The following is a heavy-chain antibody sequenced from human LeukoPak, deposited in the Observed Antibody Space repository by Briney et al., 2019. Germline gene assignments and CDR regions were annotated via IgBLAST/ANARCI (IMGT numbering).Heavy chain of an antibody. CDR3: ARGFYFGSGSYPGH. D-gene: IGHD3-10*01. V-gene: IGHV4-34*01. Sequence: SETLSLTCAVYGGSFSGYYWSWIRQPPGKGLEWIGEINHSGSTNYNPSLKSRVTISVDTSKNQFSLKLSSVTAADTAVYYCARGFYFGSGSYPGHWGQGTLVTVSS. J-gene: IGHJ4*02. CDR1: GGSFSGYY. CDR2: INHSGST.